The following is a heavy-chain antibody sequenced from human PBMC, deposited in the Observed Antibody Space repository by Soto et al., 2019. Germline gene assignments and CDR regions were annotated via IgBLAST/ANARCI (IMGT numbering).Heavy chain of an antibody. D-gene: IGHD2-21*01. V-gene: IGHV1-69*01. CDR3: GRSPHDKPYGDYFDC. CDR2: IIPTLGTT. Sequence: QVQLVQSGAEVKKPGSSVKVSCKASGDTFSNFAISWVRQAPGQGLEWMGEIIPTLGTTNYAQNSQGRVTITADESTSTAYMELSSLRFDDTAFYYCGRSPHDKPYGDYFDCWGQGTLVTVSS. CDR1: GDTFSNFA. J-gene: IGHJ4*02.